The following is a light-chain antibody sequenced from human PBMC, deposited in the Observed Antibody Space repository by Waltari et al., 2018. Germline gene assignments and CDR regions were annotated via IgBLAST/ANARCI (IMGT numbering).Light chain of an antibody. CDR2: GNS. J-gene: IGLJ2*01. V-gene: IGLV1-40*01. Sequence: QSVLTQPPSVSGAPGQRVTISCTGSSSNIGAGYDVHWYQQLPGTAPKLLIYGNSNRPSGVPDRFCGSKSGTSASLAITGLQAEDEADYYCQSYDSSLSGGVFGGGTKLTVL. CDR3: QSYDSSLSGGV. CDR1: SSNIGAGYD.